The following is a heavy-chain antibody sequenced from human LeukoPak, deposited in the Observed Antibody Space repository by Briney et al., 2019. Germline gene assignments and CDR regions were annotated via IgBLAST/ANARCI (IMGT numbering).Heavy chain of an antibody. Sequence: SETLSLTCAVYGGSFSGYYWSWIRQPPGKGLERIGEINHSGSTNYNPSLKSRVTISVDTSKNQFSLKLSSVTAADTAVYYCASGLSAGTYYYYYGMDVWGQGTTVTVSS. CDR2: INHSGST. CDR1: GGSFSGYY. D-gene: IGHD6-13*01. V-gene: IGHV4-34*01. CDR3: ASGLSAGTYYYYYGMDV. J-gene: IGHJ6*02.